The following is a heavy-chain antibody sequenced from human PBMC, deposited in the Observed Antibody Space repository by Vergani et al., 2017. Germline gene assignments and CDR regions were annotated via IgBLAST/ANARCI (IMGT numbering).Heavy chain of an antibody. D-gene: IGHD6-19*01. CDR3: ARLIAVAGDVRGYFDY. CDR1: GGTFSSYA. V-gene: IGHV1-69*01. CDR2: IIPIFGTA. J-gene: IGHJ4*02. Sequence: QVQLVQSGAEVKKPGSSVKVFCKASGGTFSSYAISWVRQAPGQGLEWMGGIIPIFGTASYAQKFQGRVTITADESTSTAYMELSSLRSEDTAVYYCARLIAVAGDVRGYFDYWGQGTLVTVSS.